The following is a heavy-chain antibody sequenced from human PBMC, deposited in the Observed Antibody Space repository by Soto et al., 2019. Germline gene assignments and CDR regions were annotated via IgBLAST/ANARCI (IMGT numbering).Heavy chain of an antibody. J-gene: IGHJ4*02. CDR3: ARRVATMREFDY. V-gene: IGHV4-38-2*02. CDR2: IYHSGST. Sequence: SETLSLTCTVSGYSISSGYYWGWIRQPPGKGLEWLGSIYHSGSTYYNPSLKSRVTISVDTSKNQFSLKLSSVTAADTAVYYCARRVATMREFDYWGQGTLVTVSS. CDR1: GYSISSGYY. D-gene: IGHD5-12*01.